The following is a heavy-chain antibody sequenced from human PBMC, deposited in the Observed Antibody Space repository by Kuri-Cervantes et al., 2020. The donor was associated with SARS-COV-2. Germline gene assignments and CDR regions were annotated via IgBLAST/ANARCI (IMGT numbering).Heavy chain of an antibody. J-gene: IGHJ6*02. CDR1: GHTFTGYY. V-gene: IGHV1-2*04. CDR2: INPNSGGT. D-gene: IGHD3-10*01. CDR3: ATGMVRGVIQSYYYGMDV. Sequence: ASVKVSCKASGHTFTGYYMHWVRQAPGQGLEWMGWINPNSGGTNYAQKFQGWVTMTRDTSISTVYMELSRLRSDDTAVYYCATGMVRGVIQSYYYGMDVWGQGTTVTVSS.